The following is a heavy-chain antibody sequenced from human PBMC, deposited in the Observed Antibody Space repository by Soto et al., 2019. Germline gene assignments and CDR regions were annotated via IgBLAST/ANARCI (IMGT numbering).Heavy chain of an antibody. CDR3: VKVLARGVGVPRFYFDS. D-gene: IGHD2-2*01. J-gene: IGHJ4*02. CDR1: GFTFSNSW. Sequence: GGSLRLSCAASGFTFSNSWMHWVRQVSGKGLEWVSRINADGTSTSYADSVKGRFTISRDNAKNTLYLHVNSLRAEDTAVYYCVKVLARGVGVPRFYFDSWGQGALVTVSS. V-gene: IGHV3-74*01. CDR2: INADGTST.